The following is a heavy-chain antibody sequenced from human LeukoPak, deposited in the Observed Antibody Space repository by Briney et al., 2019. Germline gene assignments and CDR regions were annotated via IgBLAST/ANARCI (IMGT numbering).Heavy chain of an antibody. CDR1: GCTFSSYA. Sequence: SVKVSCKASGCTFSSYAISWVRRAPGQGLEWMGGIIPIFGTANYAQKFQGRVTITADESTSTAYMELSSLRSEDTAVYYCARETEYSSSSWFDPWGQGTLVTVSS. D-gene: IGHD6-6*01. CDR3: ARETEYSSSSWFDP. CDR2: IIPIFGTA. V-gene: IGHV1-69*01. J-gene: IGHJ5*02.